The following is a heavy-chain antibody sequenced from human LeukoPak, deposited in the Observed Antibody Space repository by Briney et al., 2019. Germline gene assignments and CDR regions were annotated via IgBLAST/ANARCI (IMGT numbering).Heavy chain of an antibody. J-gene: IGHJ2*01. Sequence: SETLSLTCTVSGYSISSGYYWGWIRQPPGKGLEWIGYIYYSGSTYYNPSLKSRVTISVDTSKNQFSLKLSSVTAADTAVYYCARGLTTLGDWYFGLWGRGTLVTVSS. V-gene: IGHV4-30-4*08. D-gene: IGHD3-9*01. CDR2: IYYSGST. CDR1: GYSISSGYY. CDR3: ARGLTTLGDWYFGL.